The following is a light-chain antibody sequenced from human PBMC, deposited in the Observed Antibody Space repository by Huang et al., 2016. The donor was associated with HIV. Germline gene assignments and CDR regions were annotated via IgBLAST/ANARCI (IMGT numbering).Light chain of an antibody. CDR1: QSVGGY. CDR2: DTS. Sequence: EIVLTQSPATLSLSPGERATLSCRASQSVGGYLAWYQQKPGHAPRLLIYDTSTRATGIPARCSGSGSETDFTLTISSLEPEDFAVYYCQQPGSFGQGTKVDIK. J-gene: IGKJ2*01. CDR3: QQPGS. V-gene: IGKV3-11*01.